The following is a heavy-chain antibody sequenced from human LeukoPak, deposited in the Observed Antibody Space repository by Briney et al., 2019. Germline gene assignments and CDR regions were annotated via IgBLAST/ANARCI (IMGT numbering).Heavy chain of an antibody. J-gene: IGHJ6*02. CDR3: ARFRSWYGSYGMDV. CDR1: GYTFTSYA. D-gene: IGHD6-13*01. CDR2: INAGNGNT. V-gene: IGHV1-3*01. Sequence: ASVKVSCKASGYTFTSYAMNWVRQAPGQRLEWMGWINAGNGNTKYSQKFQGRVTITRDTSASTAYMELSSLRSEDTAVYYCARFRSWYGSYGMDVWGQGTTVTVSS.